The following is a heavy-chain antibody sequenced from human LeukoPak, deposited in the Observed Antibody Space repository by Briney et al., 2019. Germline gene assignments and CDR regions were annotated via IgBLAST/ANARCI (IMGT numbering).Heavy chain of an antibody. CDR2: IWYDGSNK. V-gene: IGHV3-33*01. CDR3: ARDMAD. D-gene: IGHD3-10*01. J-gene: IGHJ4*02. CDR1: FNFHNHW. Sequence: GALRTSFATVWFNFHNHWHDLGRPGPGKGLEWVAVIWYDGSNKYYADSVKGRFTISRDNSKNTLYLQMNSLRAEDTAVYYCARDMADWGQGTLVTVSS.